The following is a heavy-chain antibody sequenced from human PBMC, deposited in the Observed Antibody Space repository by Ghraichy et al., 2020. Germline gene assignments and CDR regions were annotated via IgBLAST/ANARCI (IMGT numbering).Heavy chain of an antibody. J-gene: IGHJ4*02. V-gene: IGHV3-66*01. D-gene: IGHD3-22*01. Sequence: GESLNISCAASGFTVSNNYMGWVRQAPGKGLEWVSVMYSDGSTYYVDSVKGRFTISRDNSKNTLYLQMNILRVEDTAVYYCTRASPYCESSGYGPTGDWGQGTLVTVSS. CDR2: MYSDGST. CDR3: TRASPYCESSGYGPTGD. CDR1: GFTVSNNY.